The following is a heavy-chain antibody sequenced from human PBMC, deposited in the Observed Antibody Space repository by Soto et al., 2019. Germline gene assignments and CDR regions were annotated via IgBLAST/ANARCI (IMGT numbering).Heavy chain of an antibody. CDR2: IYYSGST. CDR3: ARVVVVVAASYLDY. V-gene: IGHV4-61*01. D-gene: IGHD2-15*01. Sequence: SETLSLTCPVSGGSISRCSSYWSWIRQPPGKGLEWIGYIYYSGSTNYNPSLKSRVTISVDTSKNQFSLKLSSVTAADTAVYYCARVVVVVAASYLDYWGQGTLVTVS. J-gene: IGHJ4*02. CDR1: GGSISRCSSY.